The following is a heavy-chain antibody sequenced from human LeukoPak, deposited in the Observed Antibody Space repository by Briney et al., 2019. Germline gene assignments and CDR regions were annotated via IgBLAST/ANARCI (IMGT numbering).Heavy chain of an antibody. V-gene: IGHV3-48*01. CDR2: ISSSSSTI. D-gene: IGHD4-17*01. CDR1: GFTFSSYS. Sequence: QPGGSLRLSCAASGFTFSSYSMNWVRQAPGKGLEWVSYISSSSSTIYYADSVKGRFTISRDNAKNSLYLQMNSLRAEDTAVYYCAREYGDYAKNFDYWGQGTLVTVSS. CDR3: AREYGDYAKNFDY. J-gene: IGHJ4*02.